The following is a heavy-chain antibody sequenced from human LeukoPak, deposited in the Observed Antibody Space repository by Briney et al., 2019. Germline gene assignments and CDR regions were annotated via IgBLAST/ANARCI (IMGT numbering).Heavy chain of an antibody. J-gene: IGHJ4*02. CDR2: INPNSGGT. D-gene: IGHD1-1*01. CDR3: DKNRGGFWNVDY. Sequence: GASVKVSCKASGYTFTGYYMHWVRQAPGQGLEWMGWINPNSGGTNYAQKFQGRVTMTRDTSISTAYMELSRLRSDDTAVYYCDKNRGGFWNVDYWGQGTLVTVSS. CDR1: GYTFTGYY. V-gene: IGHV1-2*02.